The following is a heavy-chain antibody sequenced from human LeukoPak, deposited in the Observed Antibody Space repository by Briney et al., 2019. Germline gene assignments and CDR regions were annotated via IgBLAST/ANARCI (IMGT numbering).Heavy chain of an antibody. CDR3: AREMYYSGSGSPNAFDI. CDR1: GGSISSSSYY. D-gene: IGHD3-10*01. CDR2: IYYSGST. J-gene: IGHJ3*02. Sequence: SETLSLTCTVSGGSISSSSYYWGWIRQPPGKGLEWIGSIYYSGSTYYNPSLKSRVTISVDTSKNQFSLKLSSVTAADTAVYFCAREMYYSGSGSPNAFDIWGQGTMVTVSS. V-gene: IGHV4-39*07.